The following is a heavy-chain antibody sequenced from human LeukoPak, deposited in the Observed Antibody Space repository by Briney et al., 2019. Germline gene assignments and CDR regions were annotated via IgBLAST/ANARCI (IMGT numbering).Heavy chain of an antibody. J-gene: IGHJ4*02. CDR1: AYSISSGYY. V-gene: IGHV4-38-2*02. Sequence: SETLSLTCTVTAYSISSGYYWGWIRQPPGKGLECIGGVYHSGSTFYNPSLKSRVTISADTSKNQLSLKLNSLTASDTAVFYCARHWGNGHGTGAGPIDYWGQGTLVTVSS. CDR3: ARHWGNGHGTGAGPIDY. CDR2: VYHSGST. D-gene: IGHD3/OR15-3a*01.